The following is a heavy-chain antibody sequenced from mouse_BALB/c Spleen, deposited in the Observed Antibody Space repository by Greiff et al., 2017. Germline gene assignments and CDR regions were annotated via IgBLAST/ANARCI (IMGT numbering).Heavy chain of an antibody. CDR2: INSDGGST. J-gene: IGHJ4*01. V-gene: IGHV5-2*01. D-gene: IGHD1-1*01. CDR3: VLLRRHAMDY. Sequence: DVKLVESGGGLVQPGESLKLSCESNEYEFPSHDMSWVRKTPEKRLELVAAINSDGGSTYYPDTMERRFIISRDNTKKTLYLQMSSLRSEDTALYYCVLLRRHAMDYWGQGTSVTVSS. CDR1: EYEFPSHD.